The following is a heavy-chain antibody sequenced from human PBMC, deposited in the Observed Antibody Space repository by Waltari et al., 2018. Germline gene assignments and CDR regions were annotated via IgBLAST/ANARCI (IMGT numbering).Heavy chain of an antibody. CDR3: GLGGTMVTTIDY. V-gene: IGHV1-69*12. Sequence: QVQLVQSGAEVKRPGSSVKVSCKASGGTFSVYSITWVRQAPGQGLEWMGVIIPIFGTANYAQKFQGRVTITADESTSTAYMELSSLRSEDTAVYYCGLGGTMVTTIDYWGQGTLVTVSS. CDR2: IIPIFGTA. CDR1: GGTFSVYS. J-gene: IGHJ4*02. D-gene: IGHD4-17*01.